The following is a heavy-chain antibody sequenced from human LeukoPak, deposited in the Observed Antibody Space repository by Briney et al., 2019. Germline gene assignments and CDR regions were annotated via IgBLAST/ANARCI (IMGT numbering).Heavy chain of an antibody. CDR3: ARDAPRWRNAFDF. V-gene: IGHV1-18*01. J-gene: IGHJ3*01. Sequence: ASVKVSRKASGYTFTSTGICWVRQAPGQGLEWMGWVSAYNGNTNYAQKFRGRVTMTIDTSTNTAYMELRSLRSDDTAVYFCARDAPRWRNAFDFWGQGTMVTVSS. CDR1: GYTFTSTG. D-gene: IGHD4-23*01. CDR2: VSAYNGNT.